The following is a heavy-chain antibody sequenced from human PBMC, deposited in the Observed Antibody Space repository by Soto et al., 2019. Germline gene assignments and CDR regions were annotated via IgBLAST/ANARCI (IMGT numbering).Heavy chain of an antibody. J-gene: IGHJ6*02. CDR2: VFSSGST. Sequence: LSLTCSVPGGAISSYYWSWVRQPAGKGLEWIGRVFSSGSTNYNASLKSRVTMSIDTSKNEVSLTLRSVTAADTGVYYCARVAFSYFGMDVWGPGTTVTVSS. V-gene: IGHV4-4*07. CDR3: ARVAFSYFGMDV. CDR1: GGAISSYY. D-gene: IGHD3-3*02.